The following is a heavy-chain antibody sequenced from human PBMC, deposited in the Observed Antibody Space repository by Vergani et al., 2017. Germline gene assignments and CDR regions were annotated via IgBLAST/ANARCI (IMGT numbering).Heavy chain of an antibody. CDR2: IYYSGST. CDR3: ARRDYDILTGSYMGYFDY. J-gene: IGHJ4*02. V-gene: IGHV4-39*01. Sequence: QLQLQESGPGLVKPSETLSLTCTVSGGSISSSSYYWGWIRQPPGKGLEWIGSIYYSGSTYYNPSLDVRVTISLDTSKHQCSLQLSSVTAADTAVYYCARRDYDILTGSYMGYFDYWGQGTLVTVSS. CDR1: GGSISSSSYY. D-gene: IGHD3-9*01.